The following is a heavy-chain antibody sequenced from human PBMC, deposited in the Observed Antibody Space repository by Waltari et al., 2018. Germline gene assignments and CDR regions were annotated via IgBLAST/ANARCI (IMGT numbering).Heavy chain of an antibody. Sequence: QVEESGGGVVQPGGSLRLSCGASGSPVNNYGMHWVRQAPGKGLEWLAVISSDGSGKYYADSVKGRFTMSRDNSKNMVYLQMNSLRPEDTAVYYCAKAGGIYNYPLDPWGQGTLVTVSS. CDR3: AKAGGIYNYPLDP. CDR2: ISSDGSGK. V-gene: IGHV3-30*18. D-gene: IGHD1-26*01. J-gene: IGHJ5*02. CDR1: GSPVNNYG.